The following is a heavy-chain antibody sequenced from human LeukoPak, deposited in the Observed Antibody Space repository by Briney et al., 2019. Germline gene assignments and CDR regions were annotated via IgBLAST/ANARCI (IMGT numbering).Heavy chain of an antibody. Sequence: GGSLRLSCAASGFTFSGSAMNWVRQAPGKGLEWVSHIFSSDSTIGYADSVRGRFTISRDNAKNSLYLQMNNLRDEDTAVYYCARDLNWAFDYWGQGTLVTVSS. CDR3: ARDLNWAFDY. J-gene: IGHJ4*02. D-gene: IGHD1-1*01. V-gene: IGHV3-48*02. CDR1: GFTFSGSA. CDR2: IFSSDSTI.